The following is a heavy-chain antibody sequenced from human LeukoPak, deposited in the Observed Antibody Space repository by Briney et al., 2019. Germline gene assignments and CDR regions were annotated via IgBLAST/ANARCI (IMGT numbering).Heavy chain of an antibody. J-gene: IGHJ4*02. Sequence: PGGSLRLSCAASGFTFSSYSMNWVRQAPGKGLEWVSSISSSSSYIYYADSVKGRFTISRDNAKNSLYLQMNSLRAEDTAVYYCARVGSSSWYVEYWGQGTLVTVSS. CDR1: GFTFSSYS. D-gene: IGHD6-13*01. CDR2: ISSSSSYI. V-gene: IGHV3-21*01. CDR3: ARVGSSSWYVEY.